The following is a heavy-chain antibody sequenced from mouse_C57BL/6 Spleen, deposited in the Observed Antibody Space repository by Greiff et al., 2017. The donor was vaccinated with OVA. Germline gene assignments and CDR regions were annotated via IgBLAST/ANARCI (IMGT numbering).Heavy chain of an antibody. CDR3: ASYGSSSPYFDY. CDR2: ILPGSGST. V-gene: IGHV1-9*01. J-gene: IGHJ2*01. CDR1: GYTFTGYW. D-gene: IGHD1-1*01. Sequence: QVQLQQSGAEKMEPGTAVKLSCKATGYTFTGYWIEWVKQRPGHGLELIGEILPGSGSTNYNEKFKGKATFTADTSSNTAYMQLSSLTTEDSAIYYCASYGSSSPYFDYWGQGTTLTVSS.